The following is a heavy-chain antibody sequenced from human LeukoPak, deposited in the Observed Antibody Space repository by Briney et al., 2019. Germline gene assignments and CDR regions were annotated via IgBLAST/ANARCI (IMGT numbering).Heavy chain of an antibody. Sequence: GRSLRLSCAASGFSFSAYGVHWVRQAPGKGLEWAAVIWYDGSNKDYADSVKGRFTFSRDNSKNTLYLQMNSLTVEDTAVYYCARSQSSSLIDYWGQGTLVTVSS. J-gene: IGHJ4*02. CDR1: GFSFSAYG. CDR2: IWYDGSNK. D-gene: IGHD6-13*01. CDR3: ARSQSSSLIDY. V-gene: IGHV3-33*01.